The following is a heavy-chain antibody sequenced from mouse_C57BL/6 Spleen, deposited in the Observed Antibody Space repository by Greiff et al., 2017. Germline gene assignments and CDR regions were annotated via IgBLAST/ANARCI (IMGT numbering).Heavy chain of an antibody. CDR2: ISDGGSYT. Sequence: EVHLVESGGGLVKPGGSLKLSCAASGFTFSSYAMSWVRQTPEKRLEWVATISDGGSYTYYPDNVKGRFTISRDNAKNNLYLQMSHLKSEDTAMYYCARDSTTTVVATRAWVAYWGQGTLVTVSA. V-gene: IGHV5-4*01. CDR1: GFTFSSYA. D-gene: IGHD1-1*01. CDR3: ARDSTTTVVATRAWVAY. J-gene: IGHJ3*01.